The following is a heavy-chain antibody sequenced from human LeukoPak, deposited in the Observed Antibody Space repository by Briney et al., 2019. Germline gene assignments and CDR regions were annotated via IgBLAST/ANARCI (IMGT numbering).Heavy chain of an antibody. CDR3: ARSEWELWFFGY. Sequence: SVKVSCKASGGTFSSYAISWVRQAPGQGLEWMGGIIPIFGTANYAQKFQGRVTMTRDTSISTAYMELSRLRSDDTAVYYCARSEWELWFFGYWGQGTLVTVSS. D-gene: IGHD5-18*01. CDR2: IIPIFGTA. V-gene: IGHV1-69*05. CDR1: GGTFSSYA. J-gene: IGHJ4*02.